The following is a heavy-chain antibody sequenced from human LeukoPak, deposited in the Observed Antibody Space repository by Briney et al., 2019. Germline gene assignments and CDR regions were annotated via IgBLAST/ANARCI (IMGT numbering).Heavy chain of an antibody. J-gene: IGHJ3*02. CDR3: AKDQYSSSWYLAFDI. CDR2: ISYDGSNK. CDR1: GFTFSSYG. V-gene: IGHV3-30*18. D-gene: IGHD6-13*01. Sequence: PGGSLRLSCAAPGFTFSSYGMHWVRQAPGKGLEWVAVISYDGSNKYYADSVKGRFTISRDNSKNTLYLQMNSLRAEDTAVYYCAKDQYSSSWYLAFDIWGQGTMVTVSS.